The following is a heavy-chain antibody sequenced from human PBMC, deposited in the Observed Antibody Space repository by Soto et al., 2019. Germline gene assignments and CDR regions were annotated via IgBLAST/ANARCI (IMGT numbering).Heavy chain of an antibody. CDR3: AAVLAPGDPYYLDY. CDR1: GFTFTSSA. J-gene: IGHJ4*02. CDR2: IVVGSGNT. V-gene: IGHV1-58*02. Sequence: QMQLVQSGPEVKKPGPSVKVSCKASGFTFTSSAMQWVRQARGQRLGWIGWIVVGSGNTNYAQKFQERVTITRDMSKSTAYMELRSLRSEDTAVYYCAAVLAPGDPYYLDYWGKGTLVTVSS.